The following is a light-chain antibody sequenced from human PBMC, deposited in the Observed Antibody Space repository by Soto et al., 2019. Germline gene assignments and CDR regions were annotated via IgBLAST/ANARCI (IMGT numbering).Light chain of an antibody. CDR2: GAS. Sequence: IVLTQSPGTLSLSPGERATLSCRASQSVSSNYLAWYQRKPGQAPRLLIYGASSRATGIPARFSGSGSGTDFTLTISSLEPEDFAVYYCQQYGSSPPMYTLGQGTKVDIK. CDR1: QSVSSNY. V-gene: IGKV3-20*01. CDR3: QQYGSSPPMYT. J-gene: IGKJ2*01.